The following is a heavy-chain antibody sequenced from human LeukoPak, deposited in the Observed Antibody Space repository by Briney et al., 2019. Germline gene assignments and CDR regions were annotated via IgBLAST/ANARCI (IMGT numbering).Heavy chain of an antibody. Sequence: ASVKVSCKASGYSCTSSGISWVRQAPGQGLEWMGWISVYNGNTNFAQKLQGRVTMTTDTSTSTAYMELKSLRSDDTAVYYCARVDCTSTSCYRSYFDYWGQGTLVTVSS. CDR3: ARVDCTSTSCYRSYFDY. V-gene: IGHV1-18*01. CDR2: ISVYNGNT. D-gene: IGHD2-2*01. J-gene: IGHJ4*02. CDR1: GYSCTSSG.